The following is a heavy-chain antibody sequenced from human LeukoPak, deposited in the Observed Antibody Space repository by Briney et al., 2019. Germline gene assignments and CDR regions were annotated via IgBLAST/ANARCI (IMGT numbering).Heavy chain of an antibody. D-gene: IGHD3-22*01. Sequence: SETLSLTCTVSGGSTSSYYWSWIRQPPGKGLEWIGYIYTSGSTNYNPSLKSRVTISVDTSKNQFSLKLSSVTAADTAVYYCARHDSSGYSPQFDYWGQGTLVTVSS. CDR3: ARHDSSGYSPQFDY. CDR2: IYTSGST. V-gene: IGHV4-4*09. J-gene: IGHJ4*02. CDR1: GGSTSSYY.